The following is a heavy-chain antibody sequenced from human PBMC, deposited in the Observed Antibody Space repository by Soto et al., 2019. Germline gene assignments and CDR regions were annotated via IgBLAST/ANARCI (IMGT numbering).Heavy chain of an antibody. CDR1: GFTFSDYY. D-gene: IGHD3-9*01. Sequence: EVQLVESGGGLVQPGGSLRLSCAASGFTFSDYYMDWVRQAPGKGLEWVARIRTKAKSYAKEYAASVNGSFTVSRDESKTSLYLQMTSLETEDTGVYYCVSTNADPTGQCYFDLWGRGTRVTVSS. J-gene: IGHJ2*01. V-gene: IGHV3-72*01. CDR3: VSTNADPTGQCYFDL. CDR2: IRTKAKSYAK.